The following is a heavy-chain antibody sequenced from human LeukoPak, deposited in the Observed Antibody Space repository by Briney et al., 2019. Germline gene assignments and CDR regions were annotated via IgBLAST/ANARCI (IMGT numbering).Heavy chain of an antibody. V-gene: IGHV3-30*02. CDR2: IRYDGSTK. CDR1: RFTFSSYG. CDR3: AKAGYYYGSGSYYD. J-gene: IGHJ4*02. D-gene: IGHD3-10*01. Sequence: PGGSLRLSCAASRFTFSSYGMHWVRQAPGKGLEWVAFIRYDGSTKYYADSVKGRFTISRDNSKNTLYLQMNSLRAEDTAVYYCAKAGYYYGSGSYYDWGQGTLVTVSS.